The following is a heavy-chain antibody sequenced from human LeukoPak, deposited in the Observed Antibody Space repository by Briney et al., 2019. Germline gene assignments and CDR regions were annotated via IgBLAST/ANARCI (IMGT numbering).Heavy chain of an antibody. V-gene: IGHV3-64*01. Sequence: GGSLRLSCAASGFTFSSFAMHWVRQAPGKQLEYVSAICSNGGRTYYANSVKGRFTISRDNSKNTLYLQMNSLRAEDTAVYYCAREGPDYADAFDIWGQGTMVTVSS. CDR2: ICSNGGRT. CDR1: GFTFSSFA. CDR3: AREGPDYADAFDI. D-gene: IGHD4-17*01. J-gene: IGHJ3*02.